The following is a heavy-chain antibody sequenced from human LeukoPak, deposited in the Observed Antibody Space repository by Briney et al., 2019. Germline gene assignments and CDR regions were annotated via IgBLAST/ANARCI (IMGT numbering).Heavy chain of an antibody. Sequence: GGSLRLSCAASGFTFSNDWISWVRQAPGKGLEWVANINQGGSEQYYVDSVKGRFTISRDNAKNSLYLQMNSLRAEDTAVYYCARDPGCMDVWGRGTTVTVSS. CDR1: GFTFSNDW. CDR3: ARDPGCMDV. V-gene: IGHV3-7*01. CDR2: INQGGSEQ. J-gene: IGHJ6*02.